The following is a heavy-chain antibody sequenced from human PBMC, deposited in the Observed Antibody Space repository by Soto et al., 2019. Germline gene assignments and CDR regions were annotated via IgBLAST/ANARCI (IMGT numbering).Heavy chain of an antibody. CDR2: TRNKANSYTT. V-gene: IGHV3-72*01. J-gene: IGHJ4*02. D-gene: IGHD1-1*01. Sequence: EVQLVESGGGLVQPGGSLRLSCAASGFTFSDHYMDWVRQAPGKGLEWVGRTRNKANSYTTEYAASVKGRFTISRDDSKNPLYRPMNSLKTEDTAVYYCARVLGNDLEYYFDYWGQGTLVTVSS. CDR3: ARVLGNDLEYYFDY. CDR1: GFTFSDHY.